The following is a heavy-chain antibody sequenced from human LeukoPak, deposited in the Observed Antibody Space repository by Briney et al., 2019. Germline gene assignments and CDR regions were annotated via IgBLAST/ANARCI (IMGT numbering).Heavy chain of an antibody. D-gene: IGHD3-10*01. CDR1: AGSFSGYY. J-gene: IGHJ4*02. Sequence: SETLSLTCAVYAGSFSGYYWGWVRQPPGKGLAWIGEIKHSGTTNYNPSLKSRVTMSLDTSKNQFSLKLRSVTAADTAVYYCARGRRGFDVSGTYIFDSWGQGVLVTVSS. V-gene: IGHV4-34*01. CDR2: IKHSGTT. CDR3: ARGRRGFDVSGTYIFDS.